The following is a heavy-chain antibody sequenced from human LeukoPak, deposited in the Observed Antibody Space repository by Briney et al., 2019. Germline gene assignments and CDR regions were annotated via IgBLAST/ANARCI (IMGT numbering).Heavy chain of an antibody. D-gene: IGHD3-3*01. J-gene: IGHJ4*02. CDR2: INSDGSST. CDR1: GFTFSSYW. V-gene: IGHV3-74*01. Sequence: GGSLRLSCAASGFTFSSYWMHWVRQAPGKGLVWVSRINSDGSSTSYADSVKGRFTISRDNAKNSLYLQMNSLRAEDTAVYYCARGSGITIFGVVDYWGQGTLVTVSS. CDR3: ARGSGITIFGVVDY.